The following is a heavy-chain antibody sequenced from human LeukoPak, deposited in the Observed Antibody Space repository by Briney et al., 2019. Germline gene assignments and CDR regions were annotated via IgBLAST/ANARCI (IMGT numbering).Heavy chain of an antibody. CDR3: AGVDGIAARPGAFDI. J-gene: IGHJ3*02. V-gene: IGHV3-53*01. D-gene: IGHD6-6*01. Sequence: GGSLRLFCAASGYTVRSFYMSWVRQAPGEAVEWVQDKYSCGRTFYSGLGKGRFTIFRDNSNNTVNLQINSLRAKNTAVYYCAGVDGIAARPGAFDIWGQGTMVTVSS. CDR1: GYTVRSFY. CDR2: KYSCGRT.